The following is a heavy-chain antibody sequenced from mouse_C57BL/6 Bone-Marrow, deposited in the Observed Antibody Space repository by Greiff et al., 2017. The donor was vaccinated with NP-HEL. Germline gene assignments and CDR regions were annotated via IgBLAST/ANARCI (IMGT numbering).Heavy chain of an antibody. J-gene: IGHJ3*01. CDR2: ISDGGSYT. D-gene: IGHD2-2*01. Sequence: DVHLVESGGGLVKPGGSLKLSCAASGFTFSSYAMSWVRQTPEKRLEWVATISDGGSYTYYPDNVKGRFTISRDNAKNNLYLQMSHLKSEDTAMYYCARDRGGYDRFAYWGQGTLVTVSA. V-gene: IGHV5-4*01. CDR1: GFTFSSYA. CDR3: ARDRGGYDRFAY.